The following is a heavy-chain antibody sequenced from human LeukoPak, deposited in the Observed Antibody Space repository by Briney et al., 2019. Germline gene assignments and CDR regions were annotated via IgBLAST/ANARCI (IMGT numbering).Heavy chain of an antibody. CDR1: GFTFSSYW. V-gene: IGHV3-7*01. D-gene: IGHD1-26*01. J-gene: IGHJ4*02. Sequence: QPGGSLRLSCAASGFTFSSYWMNWARQAPGKGLEWVASINHNGNVNYYVDSVKGRFTISRDNAKNALSLQMNSLRDEDTAVYYCATSGNYYLKYWGQGTLVTVSS. CDR2: INHNGNVN. CDR3: ATSGNYYLKY.